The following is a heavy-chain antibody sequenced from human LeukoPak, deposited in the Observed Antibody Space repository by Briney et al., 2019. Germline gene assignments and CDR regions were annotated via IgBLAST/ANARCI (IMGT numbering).Heavy chain of an antibody. Sequence: RQPPGXGLEWIGYIYYSGSTNYNPSLKRRVTISVDTSKNQFSLKLYSVTAADTAVYYCARTGHPNSSSWYFDYWGQGTLVTVSS. CDR2: IYYSGST. J-gene: IGHJ4*02. CDR3: ARTGHPNSSSWYFDY. V-gene: IGHV4-59*08. D-gene: IGHD6-13*01.